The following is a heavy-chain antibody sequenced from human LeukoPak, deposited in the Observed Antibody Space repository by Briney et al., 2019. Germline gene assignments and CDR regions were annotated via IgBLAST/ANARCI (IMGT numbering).Heavy chain of an antibody. V-gene: IGHV1-69*05. D-gene: IGHD3-3*01. CDR2: IIPIFGTA. CDR1: GGTFSSYA. CDR3: ARGSLGDFWSGYSY. J-gene: IGHJ4*02. Sequence: GASVKLSCKASGGTFSSYAISWVRQTPGQGLEWMGGIIPIFGTANYAQKFQGRVTITTDESTSTAYMELSSLRSEDTAVYYCARGSLGDFWSGYSYWGQGTLVTVSS.